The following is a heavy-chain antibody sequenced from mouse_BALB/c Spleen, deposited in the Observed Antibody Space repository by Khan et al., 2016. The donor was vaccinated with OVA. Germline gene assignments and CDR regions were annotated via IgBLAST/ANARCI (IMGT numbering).Heavy chain of an antibody. V-gene: IGHV14-1*02. Sequence: VQLQQSGTDLVRPGALARLSCTASGLNIKDYYIHWVKQRPDQGLEWIGWIDPENGNAIYDPKFQGKASITADTSSNTAHLQLNNLTSEDTAVYYCPRSILLYFDCWGPGTALTVSS. J-gene: IGHJ2*01. CDR2: IDPENGNA. CDR3: PRSILLYFDC. D-gene: IGHD2-3*01. CDR1: GLNIKDYY.